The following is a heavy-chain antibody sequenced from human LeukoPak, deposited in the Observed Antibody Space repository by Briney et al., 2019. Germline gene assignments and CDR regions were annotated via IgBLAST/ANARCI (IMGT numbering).Heavy chain of an antibody. J-gene: IGHJ3*01. D-gene: IGHD3-3*01. V-gene: IGHV3-74*01. CDR3: ASLVGGYYPPIEAFDV. Sequence: GGSLRLSCAASGFSFRSCWMHWGRQAPGKELVWVSRINGDGSTTNYADSVRGRFTISRDNAKNTLYLQMNSLRADDSAVYFCASLVGGYYPPIEAFDVWGRGTRVPVSS. CDR2: INGDGSTT. CDR1: GFSFRSCW.